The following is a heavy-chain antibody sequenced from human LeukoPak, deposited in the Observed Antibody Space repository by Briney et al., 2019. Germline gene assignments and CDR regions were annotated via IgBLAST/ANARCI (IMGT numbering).Heavy chain of an antibody. CDR2: INPNSGGT. Sequence: GGSLRLSCAASGYTFTGYYMHWVRQAPGQGLEWMGWINPNSGGTNYAQKFQGRVTMTRDTSISTAYMELSRLRSDDTAVYYCARANYVLRYFDGASPPTYWGQGTLVTVSS. CDR3: ARANYVLRYFDGASPPTY. CDR1: GYTFTGYY. V-gene: IGHV1-2*02. D-gene: IGHD3-9*01. J-gene: IGHJ4*02.